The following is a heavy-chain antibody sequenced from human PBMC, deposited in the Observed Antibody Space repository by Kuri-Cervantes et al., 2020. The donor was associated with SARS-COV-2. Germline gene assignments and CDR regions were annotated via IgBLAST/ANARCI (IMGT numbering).Heavy chain of an antibody. V-gene: IGHV3-64*02. CDR3: AREALTTVIDY. CDR1: GFAFSRYA. CDR2: ISSNGGST. D-gene: IGHD4-17*01. J-gene: IGHJ4*02. Sequence: GESLKISCAASGFAFSRYAMHWVRQAPGKGLEYVSAISSNGGSTYYADSVKGRFTISRDNSKNTLYLQMGSLRAEDTAVYYCAREALTTVIDYWGQGTLVTVSS.